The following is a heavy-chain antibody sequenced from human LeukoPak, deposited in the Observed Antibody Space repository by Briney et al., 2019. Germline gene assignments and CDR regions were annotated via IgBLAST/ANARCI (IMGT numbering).Heavy chain of an antibody. D-gene: IGHD7-27*01. Sequence: ASVKVSCKASGGTFSSYAISWVRQAPGQGLEWMGWISAYNGNTNYAQKLQGRVTMTTDTSTSTAYMELRSLRSDDTAVYYCARDDVNWGLYYFDYWGQGTLVTVSS. J-gene: IGHJ4*02. CDR2: ISAYNGNT. CDR3: ARDDVNWGLYYFDY. V-gene: IGHV1-18*01. CDR1: GGTFSSYA.